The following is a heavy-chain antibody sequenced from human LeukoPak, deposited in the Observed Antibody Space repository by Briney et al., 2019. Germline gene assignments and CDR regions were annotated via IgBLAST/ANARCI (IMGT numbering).Heavy chain of an antibody. CDR3: ARVAYGSSGYYYFDY. D-gene: IGHD3-22*01. CDR1: GFTFSSYS. J-gene: IGHJ4*02. Sequence: PGGSLRLSCAASGFTFSSYSMNWVRQAPGKGLEWVSSISSSSSYIYYADSVKGRFTISRDNAKNSLYLQMNSLRAEDTAVYYCARVAYGSSGYYYFDYWGQGTLVTVSS. V-gene: IGHV3-21*01. CDR2: ISSSSSYI.